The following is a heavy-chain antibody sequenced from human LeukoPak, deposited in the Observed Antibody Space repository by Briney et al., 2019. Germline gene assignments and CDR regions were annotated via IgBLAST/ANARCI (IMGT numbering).Heavy chain of an antibody. V-gene: IGHV1-69*04. CDR2: IIPIFGIA. J-gene: IGHJ5*02. CDR3: ARDLSPGGLRLGELSLYEGEDNWFDP. D-gene: IGHD3-16*02. CDR1: GGTFSSYA. Sequence: SVKVSCKASGGTFSSYAISWVRQAPGQGLEWMGRIIPIFGIANYAQRFQGRVTITADKSTSTAYMEPSSLRSEDTAVYYCARDLSPGGLRLGELSLYEGEDNWFDPWGQGTLVTVSS.